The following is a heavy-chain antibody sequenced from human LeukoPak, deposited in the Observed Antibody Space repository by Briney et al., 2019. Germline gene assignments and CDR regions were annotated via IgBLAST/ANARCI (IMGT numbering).Heavy chain of an antibody. CDR3: ARESMTGYDFWSGYYPRDFDY. Sequence: GGSLRLSCAASGFTFSSYTMNWVRQAPGKGLEWVSSISSSRNYIYYADSVKGRFTISRDNAKNSLYLQMNSLRAEDTAVYYCARESMTGYDFWSGYYPRDFDYWGQGTLVTVSS. D-gene: IGHD3-3*01. CDR1: GFTFSSYT. CDR2: ISSSRNYI. V-gene: IGHV3-21*01. J-gene: IGHJ4*02.